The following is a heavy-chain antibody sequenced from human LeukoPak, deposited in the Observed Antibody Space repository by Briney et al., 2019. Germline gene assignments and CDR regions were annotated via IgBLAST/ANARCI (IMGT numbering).Heavy chain of an antibody. CDR1: GYTLTSYA. J-gene: IGHJ4*02. D-gene: IGHD3-22*01. CDR3: ARVNYDSSGYYYFFDY. V-gene: IGHV7-4-1*02. Sequence: ASVKVSCKASGYTLTSYAMNWVRQAPGQGLEWMGWINTNTGNPTYAQGFTGRFVFTLDTSVSTAYLQISSLKAEDTAVYYCARVNYDSSGYYYFFDYWGQGTLVTVSS. CDR2: INTNTGNP.